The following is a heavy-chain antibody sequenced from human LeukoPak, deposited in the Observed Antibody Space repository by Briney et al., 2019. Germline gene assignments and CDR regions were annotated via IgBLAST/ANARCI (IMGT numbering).Heavy chain of an antibody. CDR1: GFTFSSYG. V-gene: IGHV3-30*02. J-gene: IGHJ6*03. CDR2: IRYDGSNK. CDR3: ARDYSGNWYSYYYMDV. Sequence: GGSLRLSCAASGFTFSSYGMHWVRQAPGKGLEWVAFIRYDGSNKYYADSVKGRFTISRDNAKKSLYLQMNSLRAEDTAVYYCARDYSGNWYSYYYMDVWGKGTTVTVSS. D-gene: IGHD6-13*01.